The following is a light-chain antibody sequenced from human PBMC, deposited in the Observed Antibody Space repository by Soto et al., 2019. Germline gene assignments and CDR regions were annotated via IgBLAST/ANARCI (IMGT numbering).Light chain of an antibody. V-gene: IGLV2-8*01. CDR2: EVT. CDR1: GSDIAVYDF. J-gene: IGLJ2*01. CDR3: SSYAGSNNLV. Sequence: QSALTQPPSASGSPGQSVTISCAGTGSDIAVYDFVSWYQQHPGKAPKLIIYEVTKRPSGVPDRFSGSKSGNTASLTVSGLQAEDEADYYCSSYAGSNNLVFGGGTQLTVL.